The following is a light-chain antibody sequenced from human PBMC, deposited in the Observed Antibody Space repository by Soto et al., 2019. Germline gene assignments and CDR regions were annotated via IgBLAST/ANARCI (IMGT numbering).Light chain of an antibody. J-gene: IGLJ2*01. CDR2: DTK. V-gene: IGLV1-51*01. CDR3: GAWDASLSAGV. Sequence: QSVLTQPPSVSAAPGQTVTISCSGSSSNIGDNSVFWYQQLPGTAPKLVIYDTKKRPSGIPDRFSGSKSGTSATLGITGLQTGDEADYYCGAWDASLSAGVFGGGTQLTVL. CDR1: SSNIGDNS.